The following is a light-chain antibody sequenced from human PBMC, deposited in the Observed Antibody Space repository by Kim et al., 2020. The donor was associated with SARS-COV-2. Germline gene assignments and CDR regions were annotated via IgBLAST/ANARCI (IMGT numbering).Light chain of an antibody. V-gene: IGKV3-15*01. J-gene: IGKJ5*01. Sequence: VSPGERANRSCRASQRVSSKLAWYQQKPGQAPRLLIYGASGRATGIPARFSGRASGTEFTVNIRSLQSEDFAVYYWQQYNNWPITFGQGTRLEIK. CDR2: GAS. CDR3: QQYNNWPIT. CDR1: QRVSSK.